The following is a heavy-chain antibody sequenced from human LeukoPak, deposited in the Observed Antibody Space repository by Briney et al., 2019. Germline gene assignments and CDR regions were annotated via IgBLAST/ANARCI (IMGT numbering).Heavy chain of an antibody. V-gene: IGHV1-69*01. CDR3: ARENCSSTSCYYFGLDY. J-gene: IGHJ4*02. CDR1: GGTFSSYA. D-gene: IGHD2-2*01. Sequence: SSVKVSCKASGGTFSSYAISWMRQAPGQGLEWMGGIIPIFGTANYAQKFQGRVTITADESTSTAYMELSSLRSEDTAVYYCARENCSSTSCYYFGLDYWGQGTLVTVSS. CDR2: IIPIFGTA.